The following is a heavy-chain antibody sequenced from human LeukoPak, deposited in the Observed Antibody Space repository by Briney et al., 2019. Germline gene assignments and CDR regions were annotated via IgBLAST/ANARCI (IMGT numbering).Heavy chain of an antibody. Sequence: GSLRLSCAASGFTFSSYAMSWIRQPPGKGLEWIGYIYYSGSTNYNPSLKSRVTISVDTSKNQFSLKLSSVTAADTAVYYCARMYSSGPNTEGLNAFDIWGQGTMVTVSS. CDR2: IYYSGST. CDR1: GFTFSSYA. CDR3: ARMYSSGPNTEGLNAFDI. D-gene: IGHD6-19*01. J-gene: IGHJ3*02. V-gene: IGHV4-59*08.